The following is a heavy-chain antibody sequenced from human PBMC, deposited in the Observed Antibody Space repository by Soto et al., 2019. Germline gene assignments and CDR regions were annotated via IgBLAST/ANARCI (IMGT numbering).Heavy chain of an antibody. Sequence: QVQLQQWGAGLLKPSETLSRTCAVYGGSFSGYYWSWIRQPPGKGLEWIGEINHSGSTNYNPSLTSRVTISVDTSKNQFSLKLSSVTAADTAVYYCARDSANYYCSGWYYYYYGMDVWGQGTTVTVSS. CDR3: ARDSANYYCSGWYYYYYGMDV. V-gene: IGHV4-34*01. CDR2: INHSGST. J-gene: IGHJ6*02. CDR1: GGSFSGYY. D-gene: IGHD6-19*01.